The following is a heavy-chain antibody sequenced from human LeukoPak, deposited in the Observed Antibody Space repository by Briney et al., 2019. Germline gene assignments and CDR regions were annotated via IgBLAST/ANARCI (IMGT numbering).Heavy chain of an antibody. Sequence: ASVNVSCKASGYTFTGYYMHWVRQAPGQGLEWMGWINPNSGGTNYAQKFQGRVTMTRDTSISTAYMELSRLRSDDTAVYYCARVVVPAASGGMADDAFDIWGQGTMVTVSS. CDR3: ARVVVPAASGGMADDAFDI. D-gene: IGHD2-2*01. CDR1: GYTFTGYY. CDR2: INPNSGGT. V-gene: IGHV1-2*02. J-gene: IGHJ3*02.